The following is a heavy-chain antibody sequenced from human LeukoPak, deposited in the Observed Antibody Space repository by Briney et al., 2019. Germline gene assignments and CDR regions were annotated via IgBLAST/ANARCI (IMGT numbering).Heavy chain of an antibody. CDR1: GYTFTGYY. J-gene: IGHJ4*02. D-gene: IGHD2-2*01. V-gene: IGHV1-2*04. CDR2: INPNNDGT. CDR3: ARDLGYCSSTSCYLFIDY. Sequence: ASVKVSCKASGYTFTGYYMHWVRQAPGQGLEWMGWINPNNDGTNYAQKFQGWVTMTRDTSISTAYMELSRLRSDDTAVYYCARDLGYCSSTSCYLFIDYWGQGTLVTVSS.